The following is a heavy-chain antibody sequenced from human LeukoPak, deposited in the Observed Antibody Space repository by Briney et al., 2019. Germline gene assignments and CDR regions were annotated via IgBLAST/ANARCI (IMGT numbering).Heavy chain of an antibody. D-gene: IGHD2-15*01. CDR1: GYSFSNYW. Sequence: GESLKISCKGSGYSFSNYWISWVRQMPGKGLEWMGRIDLSDSYTSYSPSLQGHVTISADKSINTAYLQWSSLKASDTAMYYCARHVEYCSGGSCYSNEAFDIWGQGTMVTVSS. CDR3: ARHVEYCSGGSCYSNEAFDI. CDR2: IDLSDSYT. J-gene: IGHJ3*02. V-gene: IGHV5-10-1*01.